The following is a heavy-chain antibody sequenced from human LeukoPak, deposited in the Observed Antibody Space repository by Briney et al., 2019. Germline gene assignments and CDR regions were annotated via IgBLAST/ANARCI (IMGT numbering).Heavy chain of an antibody. Sequence: GGSLRLSCIASGFTFSSYGMYWVRQAPGKGLEWVAFIRFDETNKYYADSVKGRFTISRDNSKNTLYLQMNSLRAEDTAVYYCASSRPFGVWGYYMDVWGKGTTVTVSS. CDR1: GFTFSSYG. D-gene: IGHD3-10*01. CDR2: IRFDETNK. J-gene: IGHJ6*03. V-gene: IGHV3-30*02. CDR3: ASSRPFGVWGYYMDV.